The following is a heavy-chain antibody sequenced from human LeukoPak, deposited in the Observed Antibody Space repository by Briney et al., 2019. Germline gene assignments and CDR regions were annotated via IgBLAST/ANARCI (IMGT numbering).Heavy chain of an antibody. Sequence: ASVKVSCKASGYTFTSYDINWVRQATGQGLEWMGWINPNSGGTNYAQKFQGRVTMTRDTSISTAYMELSRLRSDDTAVYYCARDGLRYFDWLLKGDAFDIWGQGTMVTVSS. D-gene: IGHD3-9*01. CDR2: INPNSGGT. CDR3: ARDGLRYFDWLLKGDAFDI. CDR1: GYTFTSYD. J-gene: IGHJ3*02. V-gene: IGHV1-2*02.